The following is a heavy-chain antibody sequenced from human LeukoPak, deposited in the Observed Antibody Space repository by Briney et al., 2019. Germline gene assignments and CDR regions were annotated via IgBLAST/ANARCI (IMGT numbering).Heavy chain of an antibody. D-gene: IGHD3-3*01. J-gene: IGHJ5*02. CDR2: INHSGST. CDR3: ARDLTNFGVARFDP. Sequence: PSETLSLTCAVYGGSFSGYYWSWIRQPPGKGLGWIGEINHSGSTNYNPSLKSRVTISVDTSKNQFSLKLSSVTAADTAVYYCARDLTNFGVARFDPWGQGTLVTVSS. V-gene: IGHV4-34*01. CDR1: GGSFSGYY.